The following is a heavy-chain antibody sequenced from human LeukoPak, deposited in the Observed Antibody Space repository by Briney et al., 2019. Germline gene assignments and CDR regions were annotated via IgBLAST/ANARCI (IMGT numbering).Heavy chain of an antibody. Sequence: ASVKVSCKTSGYTFTSYYMHWVRQAPGQGLEWMGIINPSGGSTSYAQKLQGRVTMTTDTSTSTAYMELRSLRSDDTAVYYCARISGPAGYYGMDVWGQGTTVTVSS. CDR2: INPSGGST. CDR1: GYTFTSYY. J-gene: IGHJ6*02. V-gene: IGHV1-46*01. CDR3: ARISGPAGYYGMDV. D-gene: IGHD2-2*01.